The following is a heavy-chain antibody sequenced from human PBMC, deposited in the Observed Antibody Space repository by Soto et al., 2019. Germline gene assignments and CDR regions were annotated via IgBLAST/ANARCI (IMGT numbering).Heavy chain of an antibody. V-gene: IGHV3-48*01. Sequence: GGSLRLSCAASGLTFSSYSMSWVRQAPGKGLEWVSYISSKSSTIYYADSVKGRFIISRDNAKNSLYLRMNSLSAEDTAVYYCASTRISASQYFDYWGQGTLVTVSS. CDR3: ASTRISASQYFDY. CDR2: ISSKSSTI. D-gene: IGHD6-13*01. CDR1: GLTFSSYS. J-gene: IGHJ4*02.